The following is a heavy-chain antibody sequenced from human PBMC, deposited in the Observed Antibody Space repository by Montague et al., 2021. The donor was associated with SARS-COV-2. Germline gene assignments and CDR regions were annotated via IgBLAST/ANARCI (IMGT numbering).Heavy chain of an antibody. V-gene: IGHV4-59*07. CDR3: ARGDYYDSTGYSDY. CDR2: IYYRGST. D-gene: IGHD3-22*01. CDR1: GGSISSYY. Sequence: SDTLSLTCTVSGGSISSYYWSWIRQHPGRGLVWFGYIYYRGSTNYNPSLKSRATISVDTSKNQFSLMVRSVTAADTAVYYCARGDYYDSTGYSDYWGQGTLVTVSS. J-gene: IGHJ4*01.